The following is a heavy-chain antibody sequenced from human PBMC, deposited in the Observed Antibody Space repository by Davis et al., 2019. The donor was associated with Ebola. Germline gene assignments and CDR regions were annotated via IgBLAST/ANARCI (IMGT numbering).Heavy chain of an antibody. CDR2: INHSGST. J-gene: IGHJ4*02. D-gene: IGHD1-14*01. Sequence: SETLSLTCTVSGGSISSSSYYWGWIRQPPGKGLEWIGEINHSGSTNYNPSLKSRVTISVDTSKNQFSLKLSSVTAADTAVYYCARHAGLRPLDYWGQGTLVTVSS. V-gene: IGHV4-39*01. CDR3: ARHAGLRPLDY. CDR1: GGSISSSSYY.